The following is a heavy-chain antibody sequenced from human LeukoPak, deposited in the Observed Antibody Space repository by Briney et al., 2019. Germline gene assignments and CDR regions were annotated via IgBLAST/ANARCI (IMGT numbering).Heavy chain of an antibody. D-gene: IGHD3-9*01. CDR1: GYTFTAYA. Sequence: ASVKVSCKASGYTFTAYAMHWVRQAPGQRLEWMGWINAGNGNTKYPQKFQGRVTITRDTSASTAYMELSSLRSEDTAVYYCAREADYYASAPGYWGQGTLVTVSS. V-gene: IGHV1-3*01. CDR2: INAGNGNT. CDR3: AREADYYASAPGY. J-gene: IGHJ4*02.